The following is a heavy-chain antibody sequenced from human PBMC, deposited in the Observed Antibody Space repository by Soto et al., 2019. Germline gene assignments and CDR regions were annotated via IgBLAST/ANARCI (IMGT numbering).Heavy chain of an antibody. CDR2: ISGSGDTT. J-gene: IGHJ4*02. Sequence: PVGSLRLSCAASGPSFSSNPMTWVRQAPGKGLEWVSAISGSGDTTLYAASVRGRLIISRDNSKNKVYLDMSSLRAEDTALYYCAGPVGSYQVLFGTWYGTRSDYWGQGTLVTVSS. CDR1: GPSFSSNP. CDR3: AGPVGSYQVLFGTWYGTRSDY. V-gene: IGHV3-23*01. D-gene: IGHD1-26*01.